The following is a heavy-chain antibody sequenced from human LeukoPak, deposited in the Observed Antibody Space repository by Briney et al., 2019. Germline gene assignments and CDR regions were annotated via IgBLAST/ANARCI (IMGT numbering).Heavy chain of an antibody. Sequence: SQTLSLTCAVSGGSISSGGYSWSWIRQPPGKGLEWIGYIYHSGSTYYNPSLKSRVTISVDRSKNQFSLKLSSVTAADTAVYYCARAYPFMGSGHFGYWGQGTLVTVSS. CDR1: GGSISSGGYS. V-gene: IGHV4-30-2*01. J-gene: IGHJ4*02. CDR3: ARAYPFMGSGHFGY. CDR2: IYHSGST. D-gene: IGHD2-15*01.